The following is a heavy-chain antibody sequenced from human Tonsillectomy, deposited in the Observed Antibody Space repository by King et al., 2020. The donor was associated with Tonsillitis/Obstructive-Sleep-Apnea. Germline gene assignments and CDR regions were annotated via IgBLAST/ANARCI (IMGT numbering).Heavy chain of an antibody. Sequence: QLVQSGAEVKKPGASVKVSCKASGYTFPSYDIYWVRQAPGQGLEWMGWISVYNGNTKYAQNLQGRVTMTTDTSTSTVYMELRSLRSDDTAVYYCARPYGCNPAAFDIWGQGTMVTVSS. CDR2: ISVYNGNT. D-gene: IGHD4-23*01. V-gene: IGHV1-18*01. CDR1: GYTFPSYD. J-gene: IGHJ3*02. CDR3: ARPYGCNPAAFDI.